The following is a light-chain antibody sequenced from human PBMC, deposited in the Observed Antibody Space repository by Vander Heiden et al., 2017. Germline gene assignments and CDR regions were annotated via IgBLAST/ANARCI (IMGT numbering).Light chain of an antibody. V-gene: IGKV1-39*01. Sequence: DIQVTQSPSSLSASVGDRVTITCRASETISRYLSWYQQKSGKAPNLLIYAATTLHTEVPSRFSGSGSGTDFTLTINGLQSEDFATYFCQHSYIIPSTFGQGTRVELK. CDR2: AAT. CDR3: QHSYIIPST. CDR1: ETISRY. J-gene: IGKJ1*01.